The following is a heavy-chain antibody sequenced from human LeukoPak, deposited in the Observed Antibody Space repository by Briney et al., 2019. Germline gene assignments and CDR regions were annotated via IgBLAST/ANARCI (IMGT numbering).Heavy chain of an antibody. Sequence: SVKVSCKASGGTFSSYAISRVRQAPGQGLEWMGGIIPIFGTANYAQKFQGRVTITADKSTSTAYMELSSLRSEDTAVYYCAREGRDGYNQRGAFDYWGQGTLVTVSS. CDR3: AREGRDGYNQRGAFDY. J-gene: IGHJ4*02. CDR2: IIPIFGTA. V-gene: IGHV1-69*06. CDR1: GGTFSSYA. D-gene: IGHD5-24*01.